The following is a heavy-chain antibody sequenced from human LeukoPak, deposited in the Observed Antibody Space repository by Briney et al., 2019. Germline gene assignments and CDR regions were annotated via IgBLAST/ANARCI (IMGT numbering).Heavy chain of an antibody. V-gene: IGHV3-23*01. J-gene: IGHJ4*02. D-gene: IGHD6-13*01. CDR2: ISGSGGSP. Sequence: PGGSLRLSCAASGFTFSSYAMSWVRQAPGKGLEWVPAISGSGGSPYYADSVKGRFTISRDNSKNTLYLQMNSLRAEDTAVYYCANGRGIAAHVVHWGQGTLVTVSS. CDR3: ANGRGIAAHVVH. CDR1: GFTFSSYA.